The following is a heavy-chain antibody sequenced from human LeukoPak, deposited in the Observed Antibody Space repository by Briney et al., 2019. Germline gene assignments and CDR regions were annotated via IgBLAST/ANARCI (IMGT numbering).Heavy chain of an antibody. Sequence: GGSLRLSCAASGFTFSSYGMHWVRQAPGKGLEWVAVIWYDGSNKYYADSVKGRFTISRDNSKNTLYLQMNSLRAEDTAVCYCARANWGRDDFDYWGQGTLVTVSS. CDR1: GFTFSSYG. J-gene: IGHJ4*02. CDR3: ARANWGRDDFDY. CDR2: IWYDGSNK. D-gene: IGHD7-27*01. V-gene: IGHV3-33*01.